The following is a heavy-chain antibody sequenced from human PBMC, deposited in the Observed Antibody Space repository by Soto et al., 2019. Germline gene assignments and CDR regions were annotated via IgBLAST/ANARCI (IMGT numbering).Heavy chain of an antibody. CDR3: ARGGGSPYHDHEFDY. CDR2: IYYRGTT. J-gene: IGHJ4*02. CDR1: GVSTSNHY. D-gene: IGHD2-2*01. V-gene: IGHV4-59*11. Sequence: QVQLQESGPGLVKPSETLSLTCSVSGVSTSNHYWTWIRKPPGQGPEWIGCIYYRGTTNYNASFTSRVTXSXXXSXXQFSLKLTSVTTADTAVYYCARGGGSPYHDHEFDYWGQGILVTVSS.